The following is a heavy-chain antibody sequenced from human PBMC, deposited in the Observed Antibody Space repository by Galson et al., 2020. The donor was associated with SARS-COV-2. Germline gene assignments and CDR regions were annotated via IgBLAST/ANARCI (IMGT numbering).Heavy chain of an antibody. J-gene: IGHJ4*02. D-gene: IGHD3-16*01. V-gene: IGHV3-74*01. Sequence: ALHGESLKISCAASGFTFSSYWMHWVRQAPGKGLVWVSRIYSEGRSTSYADSVKGRFTISGDDAKNTLYLHMRSLRAEDTAVYYCARGDMRNDYFDYWGQGTLVTVSS. CDR1: GFTFSSYW. CDR3: ARGDMRNDYFDY. CDR2: IYSEGRST.